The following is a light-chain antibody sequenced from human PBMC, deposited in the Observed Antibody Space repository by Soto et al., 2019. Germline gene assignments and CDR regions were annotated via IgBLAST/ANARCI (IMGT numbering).Light chain of an antibody. Sequence: QSVLTQPPSVSGAPGQKVTISCTGSSSNIGAGYDVNWYQQLPGTAPKLLIYGNSNRPSVVPDRFSGSKSGTSSSLAITGLQAEDEADYHCQSSDSSLSGSVFGGGTQVTVL. J-gene: IGLJ2*01. CDR1: SSNIGAGYD. V-gene: IGLV1-40*01. CDR2: GNS. CDR3: QSSDSSLSGSV.